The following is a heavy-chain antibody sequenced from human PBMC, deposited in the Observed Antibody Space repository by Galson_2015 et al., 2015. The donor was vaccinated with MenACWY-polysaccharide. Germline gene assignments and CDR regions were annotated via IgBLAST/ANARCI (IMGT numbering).Heavy chain of an antibody. D-gene: IGHD2-15*01. CDR1: GFAFSNYG. V-gene: IGHV3-23*01. J-gene: IGHJ4*02. Sequence: SLRLSCAASGFAFSNYGMAWVRQAPGKGLEWVSALSQTTTTYYSASVKGRFTISRDNSKNTLYLQMSSLRVEDTAVYYCAREGFCSGGTCYFYDYWGQGILVTVSA. CDR3: AREGFCSGGTCYFYDY. CDR2: LSQTTTT.